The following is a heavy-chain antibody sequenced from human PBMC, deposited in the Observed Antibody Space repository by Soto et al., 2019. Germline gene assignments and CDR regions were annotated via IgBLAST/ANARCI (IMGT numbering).Heavy chain of an antibody. CDR1: GGSISSGDYY. CDR3: ARDSATYYDFWSGLYYGMDV. J-gene: IGHJ6*02. Sequence: SETLSLTCTVSGGSISSGDYYWSWIRQPPGKGLEWIGYIYYSGSTYYNPSLKSRVTISVDTSKNQFSLKLSSVTAADTAVYYCARDSATYYDFWSGLYYGMDVWGQGTTVTVSS. D-gene: IGHD3-3*01. V-gene: IGHV4-30-4*01. CDR2: IYYSGST.